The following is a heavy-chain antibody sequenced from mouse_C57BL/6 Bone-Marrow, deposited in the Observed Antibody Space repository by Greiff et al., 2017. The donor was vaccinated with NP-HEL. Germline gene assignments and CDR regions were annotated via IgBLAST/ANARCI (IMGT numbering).Heavy chain of an antibody. CDR2: IDPNSGGN. D-gene: IGHD4-1*01. CDR3: ARWELGRARYCDY. CDR1: GYTLTSYW. V-gene: IGHV1-72*01. Sequence: VQLQQPGAELVKPGASVKLSCKASGYTLTSYWMHWVKQRPGRGLEWIGRIDPNSGGNKYNEKFKSKATLTVDKPSSTAYMQLSSLTSEDSAVYYCARWELGRARYCDYWGQGTTLTVSS. J-gene: IGHJ2*01.